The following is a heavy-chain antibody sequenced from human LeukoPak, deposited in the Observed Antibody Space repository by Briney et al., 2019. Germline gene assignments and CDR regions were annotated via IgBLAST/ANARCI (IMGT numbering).Heavy chain of an antibody. CDR3: ARDMKGSSWYHLSTYYFDY. J-gene: IGHJ4*02. D-gene: IGHD6-13*01. CDR2: IKQDGSEK. Sequence: HAGGSLRLSCAASGFTFSSYWMSWVRQAPGKGLEWVANIKQDGSEKYYVDSVKGRFTISRDNAKNSLCLQMNSLRAEDTAVYYCARDMKGSSWYHLSTYYFDYWGQGTLVTVSS. V-gene: IGHV3-7*01. CDR1: GFTFSSYW.